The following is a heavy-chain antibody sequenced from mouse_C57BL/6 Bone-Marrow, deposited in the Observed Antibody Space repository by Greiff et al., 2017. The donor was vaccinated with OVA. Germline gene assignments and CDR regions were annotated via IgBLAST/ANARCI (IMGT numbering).Heavy chain of an antibody. CDR1: GFTFSSYA. V-gene: IGHV5-4*01. CDR3: ARDEVYFDY. J-gene: IGHJ2*01. Sequence: EVKVEESGGGLVKPGGSLKLSCAASGFTFSSYAMSWVRQTPEKRLEWVATISDGGSYTYYPDNVKGRFTISRDNAKNNLYLQMSHLKSEDTAMYYCARDEVYFDYWGQGTTLTVSS. CDR2: ISDGGSYT.